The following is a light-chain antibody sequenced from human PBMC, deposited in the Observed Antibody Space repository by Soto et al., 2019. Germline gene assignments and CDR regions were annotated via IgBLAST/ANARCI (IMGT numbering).Light chain of an antibody. J-gene: IGLJ1*01. CDR1: SSDIGGYNY. CDR3: CSYAGSSSYV. V-gene: IGLV2-11*02. CDR2: TVT. Sequence: QSALTQPRSVSGSPGQSVTTSCTGTSSDIGGYNYVSWYQQHPGKAPKLMIYTVTKRPSGVPDRFSGSKSDNTAYLTISGLQADDEADYYCCSYAGSSSYVFGTGTKLTVL.